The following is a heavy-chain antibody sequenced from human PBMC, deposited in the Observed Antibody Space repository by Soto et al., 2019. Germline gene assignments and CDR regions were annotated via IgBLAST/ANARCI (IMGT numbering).Heavy chain of an antibody. CDR2: IDPSGSRI. Sequence: QMQLVQSGAEVKKPGASVKISCKASGNTFTSYYLHWVRQAPGQGPEWMGIIDPSGSRIELAQKCLCRLTMSRDTSTSTVYMEMSRLRSEDTAVYYCVRAAFDFVARGFGMDVRGQGTTVTVSS. J-gene: IGHJ6*02. V-gene: IGHV1-46*03. D-gene: IGHD3-16*01. CDR1: GNTFTSYY. CDR3: VRAAFDFVARGFGMDV.